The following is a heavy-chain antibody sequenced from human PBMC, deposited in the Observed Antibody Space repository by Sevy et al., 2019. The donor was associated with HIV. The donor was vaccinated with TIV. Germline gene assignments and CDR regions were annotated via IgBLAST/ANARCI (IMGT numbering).Heavy chain of an antibody. V-gene: IGHV3-23*01. CDR1: GFTFSSYA. Sequence: GGSLRLSCAASGFTFSSYAMSWVRQAPGKGLEWVSAISGSGGSTYYADSVKGRFTISRDKSKNTLYLQMNSLRAEDTAVYYCATPRPSSGWTRGFDYWGQGTLVTVSS. CDR2: ISGSGGST. J-gene: IGHJ4*02. D-gene: IGHD6-19*01. CDR3: ATPRPSSGWTRGFDY.